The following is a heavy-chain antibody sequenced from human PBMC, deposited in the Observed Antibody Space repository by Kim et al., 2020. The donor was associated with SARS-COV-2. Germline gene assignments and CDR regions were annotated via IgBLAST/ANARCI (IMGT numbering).Heavy chain of an antibody. CDR2: ISSSSSYI. CDR1: GFTFSSYS. V-gene: IGHV3-21*01. Sequence: GGSLRLSCAASGFTFSSYSMNWVRQAPGKGLEWVSSISSSSSYIYYADSVKGRFTISRDNAKNSLYLQMNSLRAEDTAVYYCARVVRTGTFAFDYWGQGTLVTVSS. CDR3: ARVVRTGTFAFDY. J-gene: IGHJ4*02. D-gene: IGHD2-8*02.